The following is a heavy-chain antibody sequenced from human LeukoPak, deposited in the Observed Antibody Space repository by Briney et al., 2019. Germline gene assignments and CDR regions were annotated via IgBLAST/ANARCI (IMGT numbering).Heavy chain of an antibody. Sequence: PGGSLRLSCAASGFTFSSYAMSWVRQAPGKGLEWVSAISGSGGSTYYADSVKGRFTISRDNSKNTLYLQMNSLRAEDTAVYYCAKTLRAYYDSSGYYDYWGQGNLVTVSS. CDR1: GFTFSSYA. D-gene: IGHD3-22*01. V-gene: IGHV3-23*01. J-gene: IGHJ4*02. CDR3: AKTLRAYYDSSGYYDY. CDR2: ISGSGGST.